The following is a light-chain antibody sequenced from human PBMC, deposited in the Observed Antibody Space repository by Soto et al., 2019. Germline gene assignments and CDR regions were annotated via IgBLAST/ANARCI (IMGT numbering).Light chain of an antibody. Sequence: DLQMTQSPSTLSASVGDRLAITCRASQSISSWLAWYQQKPGKAPKLLIYDASSLESGVPSMFSGSGAGTEFTLTITSLQPEDFATYYCQQKITFGQGTRLEIK. V-gene: IGKV1-5*01. CDR1: QSISSW. J-gene: IGKJ5*01. CDR3: QQKIT. CDR2: DAS.